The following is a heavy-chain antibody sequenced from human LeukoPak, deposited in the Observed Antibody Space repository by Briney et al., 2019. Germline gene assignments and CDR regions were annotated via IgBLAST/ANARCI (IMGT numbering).Heavy chain of an antibody. V-gene: IGHV3-72*01. CDR1: GSTFSDHY. CDR3: VRGFNSFDI. J-gene: IGHJ3*02. Sequence: GGSLRLSCVVSGSTFSDHYMDWVRQTPEKGLEWLARSRPKTKGYTTEYAASVKGRFTISRDDSKTSLYLQMNSLKIEDTAVYYCVRGFNSFDIWGQGTKVTVSS. CDR2: SRPKTKGYTT. D-gene: IGHD2-21*01.